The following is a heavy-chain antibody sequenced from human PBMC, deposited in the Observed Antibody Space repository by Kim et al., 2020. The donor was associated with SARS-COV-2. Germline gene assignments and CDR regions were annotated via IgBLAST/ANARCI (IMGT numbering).Heavy chain of an antibody. Sequence: GGSLRLSCAASGFTFSSYGMHWVRQAPGKGLEWVAVISYDGSNKYYADSVKGRFTISRDNSKNTLYLQMNSLRAEDTAVYYCARDKGVVVTKYYFDYWGQGTLVTVSS. CDR3: ARDKGVVVTKYYFDY. D-gene: IGHD3-22*01. V-gene: IGHV3-33*05. J-gene: IGHJ4*02. CDR2: ISYDGSNK. CDR1: GFTFSSYG.